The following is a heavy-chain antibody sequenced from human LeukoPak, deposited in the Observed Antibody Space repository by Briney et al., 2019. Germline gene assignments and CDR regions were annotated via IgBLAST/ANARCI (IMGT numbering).Heavy chain of an antibody. D-gene: IGHD2-21*02. V-gene: IGHV1-18*01. Sequence: ASVKVSCKASGYTFNTSAISWVRQAPGQRPEWMGWINTDNGNTKYAQKFQGRVTMTTDTSTSTAYMELSSLRSDDTAVYYCARKGCSGDRYRFDPWGQGTLVTVSS. CDR3: ARKGCSGDRYRFDP. CDR1: GYTFNTSA. J-gene: IGHJ5*02. CDR2: INTDNGNT.